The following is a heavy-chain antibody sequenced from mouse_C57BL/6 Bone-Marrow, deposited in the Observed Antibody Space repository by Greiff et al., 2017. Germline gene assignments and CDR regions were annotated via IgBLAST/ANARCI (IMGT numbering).Heavy chain of an antibody. CDR2: IDPSDSYT. J-gene: IGHJ2*01. Sequence: QVQLKQPGAELVMPGASVKLSCKASGYTFTSYWMHWVKQRPGQGLEWIGEIDPSDSYTNYNQKFKGKSTLTVDKSSSTAYMQLRSLTSEDSAVYYCARWGTTVVATDYFDYWGQGTTLTVSS. D-gene: IGHD1-1*01. CDR3: ARWGTTVVATDYFDY. V-gene: IGHV1-69*01. CDR1: GYTFTSYW.